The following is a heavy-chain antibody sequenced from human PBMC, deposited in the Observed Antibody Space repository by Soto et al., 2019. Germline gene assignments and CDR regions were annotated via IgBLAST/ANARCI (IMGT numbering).Heavy chain of an antibody. CDR3: ARQRGGWGVVVAATDYYYYGMDV. CDR1: GYTFTSYD. CDR2: MNPNSGNT. D-gene: IGHD2-15*01. V-gene: IGHV1-8*01. J-gene: IGHJ6*02. Sequence: GASVKVSCKASGYTFTSYDINWVRQATGQGLEWMGWMNPNSGNTGYAQKFQGRVTMTRNTSISTAYMELSSLRSEDTAVYYCARQRGGWGVVVAATDYYYYGMDVWGQGTTVTVSS.